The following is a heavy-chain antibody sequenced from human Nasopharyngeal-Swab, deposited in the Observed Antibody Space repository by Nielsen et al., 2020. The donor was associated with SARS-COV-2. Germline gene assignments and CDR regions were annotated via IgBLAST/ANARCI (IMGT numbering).Heavy chain of an antibody. CDR2: INHSGST. V-gene: IGHV4-34*01. J-gene: IGHJ6*02. Sequence: WIRQPPGKRLEWIGEINHSGSTNYNPSLKSRVTISVDTSKNQFSLKLSSVTAADTAVYYCASSPLWFGEPEHGMDVWGQGTTVTVSS. D-gene: IGHD3-10*01. CDR3: ASSPLWFGEPEHGMDV.